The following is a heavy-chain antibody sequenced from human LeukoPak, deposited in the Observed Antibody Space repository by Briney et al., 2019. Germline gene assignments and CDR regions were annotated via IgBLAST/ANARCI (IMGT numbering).Heavy chain of an antibody. V-gene: IGHV1-2*02. CDR1: GYNFNDYY. CDR3: ARDRYPQSAYLPGY. D-gene: IGHD3-16*01. CDR2: INPNTGDT. J-gene: IGHJ4*02. Sequence: GASVKVSCKTSGYNFNDYYIHWVRQAPRQGLEWMGWINPNTGDTNSAPKFQGRVSITRDTFISTAYMELKRLISDDTAVYYCARDRYPQSAYLPGYWGQGTLVTVSS.